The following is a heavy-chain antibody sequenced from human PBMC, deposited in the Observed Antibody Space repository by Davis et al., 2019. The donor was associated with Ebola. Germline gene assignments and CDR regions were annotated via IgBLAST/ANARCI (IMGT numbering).Heavy chain of an antibody. Sequence: KVSCKGSGYSFTSYWISWVRQMPGKGLEWMGRIDPSDSYTNYSPSFQGHVTISADKSISTAYLQWSSLKASDTAMYYCARHSMVRGIFDYWGQGTLVTVSS. CDR1: GYSFTSYW. CDR3: ARHSMVRGIFDY. V-gene: IGHV5-10-1*01. CDR2: IDPSDSYT. D-gene: IGHD3-10*01. J-gene: IGHJ4*02.